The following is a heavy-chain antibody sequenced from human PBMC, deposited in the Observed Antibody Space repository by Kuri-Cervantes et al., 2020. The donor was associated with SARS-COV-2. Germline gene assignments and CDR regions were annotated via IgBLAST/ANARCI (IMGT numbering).Heavy chain of an antibody. V-gene: IGHV4-34*01. CDR2: INHSGST. CDR1: GGSFSGYY. D-gene: IGHD5-18*01. Sequence: SQTLSLTCAVYGGSFSGYYWSWIRRPPGKGLEWIGEINHSGSTNYNPSLKSRVTISVDTSKNQFSLKLSSVTAADTAVYYCASDPRSGYSYGNWGQGTLVTVSS. J-gene: IGHJ4*02. CDR3: ASDPRSGYSYGN.